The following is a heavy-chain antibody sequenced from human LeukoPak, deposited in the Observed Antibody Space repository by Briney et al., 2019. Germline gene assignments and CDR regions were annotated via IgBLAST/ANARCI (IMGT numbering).Heavy chain of an antibody. D-gene: IGHD3-3*01. CDR3: ARWGGPSRFLKAFDI. CDR1: GGSISSGSYY. Sequence: PSETLSLACTVSGGSISSGSYYWSWIRQPAGKGLEWIGRIYTSGSTNYNPSLKSRVTISVDTSKNQFSLKLSSVTAADTAVYYCARWGGPSRFLKAFDIWGQGTMVTVSS. J-gene: IGHJ3*02. V-gene: IGHV4-61*02. CDR2: IYTSGST.